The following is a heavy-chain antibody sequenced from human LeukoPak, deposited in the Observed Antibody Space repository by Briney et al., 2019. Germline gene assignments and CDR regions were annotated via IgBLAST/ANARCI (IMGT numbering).Heavy chain of an antibody. J-gene: IGHJ6*03. CDR3: ARSFPYGDYSFIYYYYYYMDV. CDR1: GFTFSSYW. D-gene: IGHD4-17*01. V-gene: IGHV3-74*01. CDR2: INSDGSST. Sequence: PGGSLRLSCGASGFTFSSYWMHWVRQAPGKGLVWVSRINSDGSSTSYADSVKGRFTISRDNAKNTLYLQMNSLRAEDTAVYYCARSFPYGDYSFIYYYYYYMDVGGKGTTVTVSS.